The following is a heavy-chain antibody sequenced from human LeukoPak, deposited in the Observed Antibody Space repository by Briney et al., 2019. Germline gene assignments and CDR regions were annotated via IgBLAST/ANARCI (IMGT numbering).Heavy chain of an antibody. D-gene: IGHD3-10*01. CDR2: IYYSGST. CDR3: ARVGHYYGSGSYPDAFDI. Sequence: SETLSLTCTVSGGSISSYYWSWIRQPPGKGLEWIGYIYYSGSTNYNPSLKSRVTISVDTSKNQFSLKLSSVTAADTAVYCCARVGHYYGSGSYPDAFDIWGQGTMVTVSS. V-gene: IGHV4-59*01. J-gene: IGHJ3*02. CDR1: GGSISSYY.